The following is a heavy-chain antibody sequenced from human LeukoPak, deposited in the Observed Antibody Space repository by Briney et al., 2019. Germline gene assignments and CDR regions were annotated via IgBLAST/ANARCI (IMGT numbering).Heavy chain of an antibody. Sequence: QPGGSLRLSCAASGFTFSSYWMSWVRQAPGKGLEWVANIKQDGSEKYYVDSAKGRFTISRDNAKNSLYLQMNSLRAEDTAVYYCARDDPGLCFDYWGQGTLVTVSS. CDR2: IKQDGSEK. J-gene: IGHJ4*02. CDR3: ARDDPGLCFDY. V-gene: IGHV3-7*01. CDR1: GFTFSSYW.